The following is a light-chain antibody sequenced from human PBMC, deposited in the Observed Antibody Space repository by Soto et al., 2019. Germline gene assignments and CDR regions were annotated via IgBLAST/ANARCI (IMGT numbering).Light chain of an antibody. V-gene: IGKV3-20*01. Sequence: EIVLTQSPGTLSLSPGERATLSCRASQTVSSSYLAWYQQKPGQAPRLLIYGASFRATGIPDRFSGSGSGTDFTLTISRLEPEDFAVYYCQQYGSSPGTFGQGTKVEMK. CDR3: QQYGSSPGT. J-gene: IGKJ1*01. CDR2: GAS. CDR1: QTVSSSY.